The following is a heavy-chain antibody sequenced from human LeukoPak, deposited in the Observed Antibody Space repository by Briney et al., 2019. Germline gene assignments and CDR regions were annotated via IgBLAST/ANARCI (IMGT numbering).Heavy chain of an antibody. J-gene: IGHJ5*02. D-gene: IGHD2-21*02. CDR1: GYTFTGYY. Sequence: ASVKVSCKASGYTFTGYYMHWVRQAPGQGLEWMGWINPNSGGTNYAQKFQGRVTMTRDTSISTAYIALSRLRSDDTDVYYCERTRRSATAFWFDPWGQGTLVTVSS. CDR2: INPNSGGT. V-gene: IGHV1-2*02. CDR3: ERTRRSATAFWFDP.